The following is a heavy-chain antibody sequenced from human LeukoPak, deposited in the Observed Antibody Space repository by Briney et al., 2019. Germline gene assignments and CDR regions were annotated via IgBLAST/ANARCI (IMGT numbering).Heavy chain of an antibody. V-gene: IGHV1-2*06. CDR3: ARWDTPMVLSPFYFDY. J-gene: IGHJ4*02. D-gene: IGHD5-18*01. Sequence: VSVKVSCKTSGYVFAGYYIHWLRQAPGQGLEWMGRINPHSGSTDYAQRFQGRVTLTRDTSISTAYMDLNRLTSDDTAVYFCARWDTPMVLSPFYFDYWGQGTLVTVSS. CDR2: INPHSGST. CDR1: GYVFAGYY.